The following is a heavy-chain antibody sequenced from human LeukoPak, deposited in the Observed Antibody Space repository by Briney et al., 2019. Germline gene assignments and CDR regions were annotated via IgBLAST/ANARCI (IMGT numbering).Heavy chain of an antibody. V-gene: IGHV3-21*01. CDR2: ISSSSSYI. CDR1: GFTFSSYS. D-gene: IGHD5-18*01. CDR3: ARDGAMAGAFDI. J-gene: IGHJ3*02. Sequence: GGSLRLSCAASGFTFSSYSMNWVRQAPGKGLEWVSSISSSSSYIYYADSVKGRFTISRDNAMNSLYLQMNSLRAEDTAVYYCARDGAMAGAFDIWGQGTMVTVSS.